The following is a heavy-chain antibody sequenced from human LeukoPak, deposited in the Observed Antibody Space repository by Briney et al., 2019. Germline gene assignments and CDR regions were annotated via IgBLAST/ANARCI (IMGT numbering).Heavy chain of an antibody. CDR1: GYTFTGYY. CDR3: ARGGLRWYGAPEY. D-gene: IGHD4-23*01. V-gene: IGHV1-2*02. CDR2: INPNSGGT. Sequence: ASVKLSCKASGYTFTGYYMHWVRQAPGQGLEWMGWINPNSGGTNYAQKFQGRVTMTRDTSISTAYMELSRLRSDDTAVYYCARGGLRWYGAPEYWGQGTLVTVSS. J-gene: IGHJ4*02.